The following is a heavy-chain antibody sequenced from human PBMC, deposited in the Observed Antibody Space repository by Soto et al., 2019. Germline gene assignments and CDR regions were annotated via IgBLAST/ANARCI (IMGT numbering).Heavy chain of an antibody. V-gene: IGHV3-30*04. CDR3: ARESPETYYLDY. Sequence: GGSLRLSCAASGFTFSSYAMHWVRQAPGKGLEWVAVISYDGSNKYYADSVKGRFTISRDNSKNTLYLQMNSLRAEDTAVDYCARESPETYYLDYWGQGTLVTVSS. CDR1: GFTFSSYA. J-gene: IGHJ4*02. CDR2: ISYDGSNK.